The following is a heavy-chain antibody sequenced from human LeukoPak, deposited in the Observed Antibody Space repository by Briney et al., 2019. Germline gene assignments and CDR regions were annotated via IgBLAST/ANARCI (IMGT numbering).Heavy chain of an antibody. D-gene: IGHD6-13*01. V-gene: IGHV1-69*13. Sequence: SVKVSCKASGGSFSSYAISWVRQAPGQGLEWMGGIIPIFGTANYAQKFQGRVTITADESTSTAYMELSSLRSEDTAVYYCASSRQQQLVRWFDPWGQGTLVTVSS. J-gene: IGHJ5*02. CDR2: IIPIFGTA. CDR3: ASSRQQQLVRWFDP. CDR1: GGSFSSYA.